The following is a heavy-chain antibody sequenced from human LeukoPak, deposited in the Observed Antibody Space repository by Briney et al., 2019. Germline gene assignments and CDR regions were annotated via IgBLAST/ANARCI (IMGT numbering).Heavy chain of an antibody. CDR3: ARSFRGYCSSTSCPNLDY. CDR1: GGSFSGYY. D-gene: IGHD2-2*01. Sequence: SETLSLTCAVYGGSFSGYYWSWIRQPPGKGLEWIGEINHSGSTNYNPSLKSRVTISVDTSKNQFSLKLSSVTAADTAVYYCARSFRGYCSSTSCPNLDYWGQEPWSPSPQ. V-gene: IGHV4-34*01. CDR2: INHSGST. J-gene: IGHJ4*01.